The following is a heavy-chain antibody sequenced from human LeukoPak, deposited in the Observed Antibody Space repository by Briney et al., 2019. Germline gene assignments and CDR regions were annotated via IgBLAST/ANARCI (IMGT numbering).Heavy chain of an antibody. CDR2: IYYSGST. J-gene: IGHJ4*02. Sequence: SETLSLTCTVSGGSISSYYWSWIRQPPGKGLEWIGYIYYSGSTNYNPSLKSRVTILVDTSKNQFSLKLSSVTAADTAVYYCARHDSGWFGLDYWGQGTLVTVSS. CDR3: ARHDSGWFGLDY. CDR1: GGSISSYY. D-gene: IGHD6-19*01. V-gene: IGHV4-59*08.